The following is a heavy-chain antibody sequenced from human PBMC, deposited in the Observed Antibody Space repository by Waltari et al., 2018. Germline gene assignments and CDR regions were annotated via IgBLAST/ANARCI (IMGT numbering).Heavy chain of an antibody. CDR3: VRDRGMDA. Sequence: EVQLVESGGGLVQPGGSLRLSCAASGLPFIRYGMDWVRQAPGTGLAWVSHITSDGSNTGYADSVKGRFTISRDNAKNTLYMEMNSLRDEDTAVYYCVRDRGMDAWGQGTTVTVSS. CDR2: ITSDGSNT. J-gene: IGHJ6*02. V-gene: IGHV3-74*01. CDR1: GLPFIRYG.